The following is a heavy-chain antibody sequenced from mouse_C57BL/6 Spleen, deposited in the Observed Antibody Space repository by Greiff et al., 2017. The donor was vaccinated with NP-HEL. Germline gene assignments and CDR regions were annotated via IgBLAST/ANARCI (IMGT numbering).Heavy chain of an antibody. Sequence: QVHVKQPGAELVKPGASVKLSCKASGYTFTSYWMQWVKQRPGQGLEWIGEIDPSDSYTNYNQKFKGKATLTVDTSSSTAYMQLSSLTSEDSAVYYCARPITTVVGGYFDVWGTGTTVTVSS. CDR2: IDPSDSYT. V-gene: IGHV1-50*01. CDR1: GYTFTSYW. CDR3: ARPITTVVGGYFDV. J-gene: IGHJ1*03. D-gene: IGHD1-1*01.